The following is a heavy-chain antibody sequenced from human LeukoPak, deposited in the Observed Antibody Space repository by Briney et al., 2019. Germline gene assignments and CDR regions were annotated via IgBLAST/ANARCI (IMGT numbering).Heavy chain of an antibody. D-gene: IGHD1-26*01. CDR2: INPNSGGT. CDR1: GYTFTGYY. CDR3: ARYTFLGGGYYNYYFDY. Sequence: ASVKVSCKASGYTFTGYYMHWVRQAPGQGLEWMGWINPNSGGTNYAQKFQGRVTMTRNTSISTAYMELSRLRSDDTAVYYCARYTFLGGGYYNYYFDYWGQGTLVSVSS. J-gene: IGHJ4*02. V-gene: IGHV1-2*02.